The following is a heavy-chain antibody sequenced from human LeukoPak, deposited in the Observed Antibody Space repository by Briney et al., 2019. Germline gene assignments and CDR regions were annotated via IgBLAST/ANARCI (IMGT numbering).Heavy chain of an antibody. CDR3: ARGYCTSTRCYTRNSWFDP. V-gene: IGHV3-30-3*01. D-gene: IGHD2-2*02. CDR2: ISYDGSNK. J-gene: IGHJ5*02. CDR1: GFTFSSYA. Sequence: GGSLRLSCAASGFTFSSYAVHWVRQAPGKGLEWVAVISYDGSNKYYADSVKGRFIISRDNSKNTLYLQMNSLRAEDTAVYYCARGYCTSTRCYTRNSWFDPWGQGTLVTVSS.